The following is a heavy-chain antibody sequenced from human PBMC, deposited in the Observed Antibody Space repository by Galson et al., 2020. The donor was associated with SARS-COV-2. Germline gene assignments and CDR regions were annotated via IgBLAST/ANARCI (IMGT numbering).Heavy chain of an antibody. CDR3: AILKVDIVGMIMGC. J-gene: IGHJ4*02. V-gene: IGHV1-2*02. CDR2: INPNSGGT. Sequence: ASVKVSCKASGYTFTGYYMHWVRQAPGQGLEWMGRINPNSGGTNYAQKFQGRITVTRDTSISTVYMELSRLTSDDMAVYYCAILKVDIVGMIMGCWGQGTLVTVCS. D-gene: IGHD5-12*01. CDR1: GYTFTGYY.